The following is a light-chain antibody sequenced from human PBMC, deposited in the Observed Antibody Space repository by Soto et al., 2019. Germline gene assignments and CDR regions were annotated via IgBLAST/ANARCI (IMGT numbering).Light chain of an antibody. CDR3: QAWDRSVV. CDR2: DDS. J-gene: IGLJ2*01. V-gene: IGLV3-1*01. Sequence: SYELTQPPSVSVSPGQTASMTCSGDKLGGKYVCWYQQKPGQSPVLVIYDDSKRPSGIPERFSGSNSGNTATLTISGTQAMDEADYYCQAWDRSVVFGGGTQLTVL. CDR1: KLGGKY.